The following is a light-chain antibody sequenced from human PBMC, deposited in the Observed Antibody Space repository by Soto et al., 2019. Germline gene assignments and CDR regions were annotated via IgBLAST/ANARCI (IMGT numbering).Light chain of an antibody. V-gene: IGKV3-20*01. CDR3: QQYNNWLPT. Sequence: EIVLTQSPGTLSLSPGERATLSCRASQSVSSSYLAWYQQKPGQAPRLLIYGVSSRATGIPDRFSGSGSGTEFTLTISSLQSEDFAVYYCQQYNNWLPTFGGGTKVDIK. J-gene: IGKJ4*01. CDR2: GVS. CDR1: QSVSSSY.